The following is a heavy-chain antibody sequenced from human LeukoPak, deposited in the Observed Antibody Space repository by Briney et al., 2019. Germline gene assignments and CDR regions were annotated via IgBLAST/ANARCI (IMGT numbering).Heavy chain of an antibody. J-gene: IGHJ6*03. CDR3: ARGRRYDFWSGYYHYYYYMDV. CDR2: INHSGST. D-gene: IGHD3-3*01. V-gene: IGHV4-34*01. Sequence: SETLSLTCAVYGGSFSVYYWSWIRQPPGKGLEWIGEINHSGSTNYNPSLKSRVTISVDTSKNQFSLKLSPVTAADTAVYYCARGRRYDFWSGYYHYYYYMDVWGKGTTVTVSS. CDR1: GGSFSVYY.